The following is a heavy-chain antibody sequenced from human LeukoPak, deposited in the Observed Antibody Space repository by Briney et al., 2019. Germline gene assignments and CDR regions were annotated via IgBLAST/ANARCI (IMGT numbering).Heavy chain of an antibody. Sequence: SETLSLTCTVSGGSISSYYWSWIRQPPGKGLEWIGYIYYSGSTNYNPSLKSRVTISVDTSKNQFSLKLSSVTAADTAVYYCARTPDRATTLDWSYFDYWGQGTMVTVSS. CDR2: IYYSGST. D-gene: IGHD3/OR15-3a*01. CDR1: GGSISSYY. CDR3: ARTPDRATTLDWSYFDY. J-gene: IGHJ4*03. V-gene: IGHV4-59*08.